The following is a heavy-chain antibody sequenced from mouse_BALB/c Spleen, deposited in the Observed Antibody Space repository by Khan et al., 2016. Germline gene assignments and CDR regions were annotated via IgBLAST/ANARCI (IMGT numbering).Heavy chain of an antibody. V-gene: IGHV4-1*02. CDR3: ASTFWYFDV. J-gene: IGHJ1*01. CDR2: INPDSSTI. Sequence: EVKLLESGGGLVKPGGSLKLSCAASGFDFSRYWMSWVRQAPEKGLEWIGEINPDSSTINYTPSLKDKFIISRDNAKNTLYLQMSKVRSEDTALYYCASTFWYFDVWGAGTTVTVSS. CDR1: GFDFSRYW.